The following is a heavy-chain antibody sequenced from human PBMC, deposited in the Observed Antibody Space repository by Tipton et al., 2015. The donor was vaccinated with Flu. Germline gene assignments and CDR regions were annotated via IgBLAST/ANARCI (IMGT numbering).Heavy chain of an antibody. J-gene: IGHJ4*02. CDR2: NDTSGST. CDR1: GGSTSSGSYN. Sequence: TLSLTCTVSGGSTSSGSYNWSWNRQPAGKGMEWRGRNDTSGSTNYNPSVKSRVTMSVDTYKNQFSLTLSSVTAADTASYSRARDTGGYCGSGSYYPPYCFDCCRQGTLVSVSS. D-gene: IGHD3-10*01. V-gene: IGHV4-61*02. CDR3: ARDTGGYCGSGSYYPPYCFDC.